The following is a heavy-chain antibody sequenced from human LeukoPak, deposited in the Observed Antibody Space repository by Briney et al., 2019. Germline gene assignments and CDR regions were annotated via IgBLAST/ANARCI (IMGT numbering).Heavy chain of an antibody. CDR2: TYHRSKWYY. CDR1: GDGVSGNSAT. J-gene: IGHJ5*02. CDR3: ARGWNWFDP. Sequence: SQTLSLTCAISGDGVSGNSATWNWIRQSPSRGLERLGRTYHRSKWYYDYAVSLKSRITINPDTSKNQFSLQLNSVTPEDTAVYYCARGWNWFDPWGQGTLVTISS. V-gene: IGHV6-1*01.